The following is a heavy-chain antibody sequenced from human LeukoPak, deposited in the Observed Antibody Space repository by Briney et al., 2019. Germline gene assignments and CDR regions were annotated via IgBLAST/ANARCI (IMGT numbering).Heavy chain of an antibody. D-gene: IGHD2-15*01. J-gene: IGHJ4*02. CDR2: INHSGST. CDR1: GGSFSGYH. V-gene: IGHV4-34*01. Sequence: SETLSLTCAVYGGSFSGYHWSWIRQPPGKGLEWIGEINHSGSTNYNPSLKSRVTISVDTSKNQFSLKLSSVTAADTAVYYCARPPCSGGSCYFDYWGQGTLVTVSS. CDR3: ARPPCSGGSCYFDY.